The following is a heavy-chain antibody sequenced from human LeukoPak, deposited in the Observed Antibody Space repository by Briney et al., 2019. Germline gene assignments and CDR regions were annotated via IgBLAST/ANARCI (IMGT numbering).Heavy chain of an antibody. J-gene: IGHJ4*02. CDR3: ARASDILSVVDY. D-gene: IGHD3-9*01. CDR1: GYTFTGYY. Sequence: ASVKVSCKAPGYTFTGYYMHWVRQAPGQGLEWMGWINPNSGGTNYAQKFQGWVTMTRDTSISTAYMELSRLRSDDTAVYYCARASDILSVVDYWGQGTLVTVSS. V-gene: IGHV1-2*04. CDR2: INPNSGGT.